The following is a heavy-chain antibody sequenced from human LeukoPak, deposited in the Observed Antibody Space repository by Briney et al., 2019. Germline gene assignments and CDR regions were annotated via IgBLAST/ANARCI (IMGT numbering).Heavy chain of an antibody. J-gene: IGHJ4*02. V-gene: IGHV1-8*01. CDR3: ARNLWFGEPIDY. D-gene: IGHD3-10*01. Sequence: ASVKVSCKASGYTFTSYDINCVRQATGQGLEWMGWMNPNSGNTGYAQKFQGRVTMTRNTSISTAYMELSSLRSEDTAVYYCARNLWFGEPIDYWGQGTLVTVSS. CDR1: GYTFTSYD. CDR2: MNPNSGNT.